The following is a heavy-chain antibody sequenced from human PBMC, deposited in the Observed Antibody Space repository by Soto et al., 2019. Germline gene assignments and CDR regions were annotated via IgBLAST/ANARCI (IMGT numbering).Heavy chain of an antibody. J-gene: IGHJ4*02. CDR2: IYYTAST. Sequence: SETLSLTCTVSGISINNYYRTWIRQPPGKRLEWIGAIYYTASTTYSPSLRSRVTFSVHTSKNQFSQSLTSVTAADTAVYFCAKVVSGGYLDYWGQGTLITVSS. CDR3: AKVVSGGYLDY. V-gene: IGHV4-59*01. CDR1: GISINNYY.